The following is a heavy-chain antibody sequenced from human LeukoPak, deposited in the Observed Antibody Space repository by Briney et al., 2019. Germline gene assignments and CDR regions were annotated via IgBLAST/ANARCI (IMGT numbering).Heavy chain of an antibody. CDR1: GYTLTDYY. Sequence: ASVKVSCKASGYTLTDYYMHWVRQAPGQGLEWMGRINPNSGGTNYAQKFQGRVTMTRDTSISTVYMELSRLRSDDTAVYYCARAPGGWELLRNYYHGMDVWGQGTTVTVSS. J-gene: IGHJ6*02. CDR3: ARAPGGWELLRNYYHGMDV. V-gene: IGHV1-2*06. D-gene: IGHD1-26*01. CDR2: INPNSGGT.